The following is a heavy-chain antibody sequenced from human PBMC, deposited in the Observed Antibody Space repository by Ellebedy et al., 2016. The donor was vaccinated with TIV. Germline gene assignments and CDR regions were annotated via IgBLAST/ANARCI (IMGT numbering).Heavy chain of an antibody. J-gene: IGHJ4*02. Sequence: AASVKVSCKASGYTFTTYDITWVRQATGQGLEWMGWMNPNSGNTGYAQKFQGRVTMTRNSSISTAYMELSSLRSEDTAVYYCARNGRGYSYGYDGYFGSWGLGTLVTVSS. D-gene: IGHD5-18*01. CDR1: GYTFTTYD. CDR3: ARNGRGYSYGYDGYFGS. V-gene: IGHV1-8*01. CDR2: MNPNSGNT.